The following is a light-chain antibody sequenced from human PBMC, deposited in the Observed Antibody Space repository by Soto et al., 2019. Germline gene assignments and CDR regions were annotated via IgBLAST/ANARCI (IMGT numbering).Light chain of an antibody. Sequence: QSALTQPRSVSGSPGQSVTISCTGTSSDVGGYNRVSWYQQHPGKAPKLMIYDVTKRPSGVPDRFSASKSGNTASLTISGLQAEDEADYYCCSYAGDYTVIFGGGTKLTVL. CDR1: SSDVGGYNR. J-gene: IGLJ2*01. V-gene: IGLV2-11*01. CDR3: CSYAGDYTVI. CDR2: DVT.